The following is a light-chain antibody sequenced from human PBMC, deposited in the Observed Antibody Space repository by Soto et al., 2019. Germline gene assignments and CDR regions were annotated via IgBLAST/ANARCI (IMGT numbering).Light chain of an antibody. V-gene: IGLV2-8*01. CDR2: EVS. J-gene: IGLJ1*01. Sequence: HSALTQAPSASGFPGQSVSIYCTGTSSDVGGYNYVSWYQQHPGKAPKLMIYEVSKRPSGVPDRFSGSKSGNTASLTVSGLQAEDEADYYCSSYAGSNNYVFGTGTKVTVL. CDR1: SSDVGGYNY. CDR3: SSYAGSNNYV.